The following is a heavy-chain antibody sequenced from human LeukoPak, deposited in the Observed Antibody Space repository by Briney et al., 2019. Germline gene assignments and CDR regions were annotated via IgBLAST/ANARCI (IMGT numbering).Heavy chain of an antibody. CDR1: GFTVSSNY. J-gene: IGHJ5*02. CDR2: IYSDGST. D-gene: IGHD3-22*01. CDR3: ARDLGQYYDTSDNWFDP. V-gene: IGHV3-53*01. Sequence: GGSLRLSCAASGFTVSSNYMSWVRQAPGKGLEWVSVIYSDGSTYYEDSVKGRFTISRDNAKNTLNLQMNSLRAEDTAVYYCARDLGQYYDTSDNWFDPWGQGTLVTVSS.